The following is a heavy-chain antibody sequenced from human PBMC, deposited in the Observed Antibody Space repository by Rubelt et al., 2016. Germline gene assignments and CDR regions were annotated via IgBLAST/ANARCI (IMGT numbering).Heavy chain of an antibody. CDR2: IYHSGST. Sequence: QVQLQESGPGLVKPSETLSLTCTVSGYSISSGYYWGWIRQPPGKGLEWIGSIYHSGSTYYNPSLKSRVTISVDTSKNQFSLKLSSVTAADTAVYYCARGSSYGDYYYYYYMDVWGKGTTVTVSS. CDR1: GYSISSGYY. D-gene: IGHD5-18*01. V-gene: IGHV4-38-2*02. CDR3: ARGSSYGDYYYYYYMDV. J-gene: IGHJ6*03.